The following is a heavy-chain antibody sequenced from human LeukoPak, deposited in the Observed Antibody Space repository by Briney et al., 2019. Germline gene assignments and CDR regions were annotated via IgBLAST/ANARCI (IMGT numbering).Heavy chain of an antibody. CDR2: ISSSGRST. J-gene: IGHJ3*01. D-gene: IGHD2-15*01. CDR3: AGACSDGSCYLAAFDL. V-gene: IGHV3-23*01. CDR1: GFTFSSYA. Sequence: PAGSLRLSCAAYGFTFSSYAMSWVRQAPGKGLEWVSAISSSGRSTYYADSVKGRFTISRDDSKNTLFLQMSSLRVEDTAVYYCAGACSDGSCYLAAFDLWGQGTMVTVSS.